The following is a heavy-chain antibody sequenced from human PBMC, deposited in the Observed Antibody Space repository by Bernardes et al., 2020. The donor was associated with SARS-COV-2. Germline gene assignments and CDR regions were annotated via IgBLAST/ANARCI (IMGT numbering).Heavy chain of an antibody. V-gene: IGHV4-39*02. CDR1: GGSISSNNYY. D-gene: IGHD2-21*01. J-gene: IGHJ4*02. Sequence: SETLSLTCTVSGGSISSNNYYWGWIRQSPGKGLEWIGTIYYTKTIYYNPSLKSRVTISVDTSKNQFSLSLSSVTAADTAVYYCARDHMAPFDYWGQGTLVTVSS. CDR3: ARDHMAPFDY. CDR2: IYYTKTI.